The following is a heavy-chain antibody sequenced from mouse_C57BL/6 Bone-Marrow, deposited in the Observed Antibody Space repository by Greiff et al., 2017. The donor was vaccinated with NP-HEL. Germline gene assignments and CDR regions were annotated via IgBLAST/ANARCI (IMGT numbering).Heavy chain of an antibody. CDR1: GYTFTSYT. Sequence: VQLQQSGAELARPGASVKMSCKASGYTFTSYTMHWVKQRPGQGLEWIGYINPSSGYTKYNQKFKDKATLTADKSSSTAYMQLSSLTSEDSAVYYCATPIYYGNSLGYWGQGTTLTVSS. D-gene: IGHD2-1*01. J-gene: IGHJ2*01. CDR3: ATPIYYGNSLGY. V-gene: IGHV1-4*01. CDR2: INPSSGYT.